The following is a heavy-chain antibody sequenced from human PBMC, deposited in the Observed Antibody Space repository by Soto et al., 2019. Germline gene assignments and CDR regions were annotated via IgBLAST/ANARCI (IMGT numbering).Heavy chain of an antibody. J-gene: IGHJ2*01. V-gene: IGHV4-59*08. D-gene: IGHD6-19*01. CDR3: ARHVQGQWLVLWYFDL. CDR2: IYYSGST. Sequence: PSETLSLTCTVSGGSISSYYCSWIRQPPGKGLEWIGYIYYSGSTNYNPSLKSRVTISVDTSKNQFSLKLSSVTAADTAVYYCARHVQGQWLVLWYFDLWGRGTLVTVSS. CDR1: GGSISSYY.